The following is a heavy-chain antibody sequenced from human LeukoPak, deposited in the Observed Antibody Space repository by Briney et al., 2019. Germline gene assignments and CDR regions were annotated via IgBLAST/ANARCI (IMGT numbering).Heavy chain of an antibody. J-gene: IGHJ4*02. V-gene: IGHV4-59*01. CDR3: ARGYGYSSSWAHNY. Sequence: SETLSLTGTVSGGSISSYYWSWIRQPPGKGLEWIGYIYYSGSTNYNPSLKSRVTISVDTSKNQFSLKLSSVTAADTAVYYCARGYGYSSSWAHNYWGQGTLVTVSS. CDR1: GGSISSYY. CDR2: IYYSGST. D-gene: IGHD6-13*01.